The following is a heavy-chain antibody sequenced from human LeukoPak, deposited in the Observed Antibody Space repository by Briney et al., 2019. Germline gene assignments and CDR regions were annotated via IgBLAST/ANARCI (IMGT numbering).Heavy chain of an antibody. CDR3: AKGHTILDP. CDR2: IKGDGSEK. Sequence: GGSLRLSCTASGLTLSDHWMSWVRQAPGKGLEGVANIKGDGSEKYYVDSVKGRFNVSRDNAKNIVYLQMNSLRVEDTAVYYCAKGHTILDPRGQGTLVTVSS. J-gene: IGHJ5*02. CDR1: GLTLSDHW. V-gene: IGHV3-7*01.